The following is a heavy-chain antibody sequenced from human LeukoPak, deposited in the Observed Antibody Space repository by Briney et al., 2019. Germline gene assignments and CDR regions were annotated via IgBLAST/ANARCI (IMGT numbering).Heavy chain of an antibody. CDR3: AKDQDVGYYDSSGYYDY. V-gene: IGHV3-23*01. CDR2: ISGSGGST. J-gene: IGHJ4*02. D-gene: IGHD3-22*01. Sequence: PGGSLRLSCAASGFTFSSYAMSWVRQAPGKGLEWVSAISGSGGSTYPADSVKGRFTISRDNSKNTLYLQMNNLRAEDTAVYYCAKDQDVGYYDSSGYYDYWGQGTLVTVSS. CDR1: GFTFSSYA.